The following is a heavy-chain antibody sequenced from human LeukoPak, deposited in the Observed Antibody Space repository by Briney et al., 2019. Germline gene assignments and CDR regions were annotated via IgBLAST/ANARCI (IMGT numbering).Heavy chain of an antibody. CDR1: GGSFSGYY. D-gene: IGHD3-22*01. Sequence: SETLSLTCAVYGGSFSGYYWSWIRQPPGKGLEWIGEINHSGSTNYNPSLKSRVTISVDTSKNQFSLKLSSVTAADTAVYYCARLVSSSGYYNLDYWGQGTLVTVSS. CDR3: ARLVSSSGYYNLDY. CDR2: INHSGST. V-gene: IGHV4-34*01. J-gene: IGHJ4*02.